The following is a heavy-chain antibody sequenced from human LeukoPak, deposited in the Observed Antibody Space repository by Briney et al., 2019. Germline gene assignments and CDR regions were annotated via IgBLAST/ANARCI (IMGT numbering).Heavy chain of an antibody. CDR2: ISSSGSTI. J-gene: IGHJ4*02. D-gene: IGHD6-19*01. CDR1: GFTFSGSA. Sequence: GGSLKLSCAASGFTFSGSAMHWVRQASGKGLEWVSYISSSGSTIKYADSVKGRFTISRDNAKNSLYLQMNSLRAEDTAVYYCARDLSSGWYLSSASYYFDYWGQGTLVTVSS. CDR3: ARDLSSGWYLSSASYYFDY. V-gene: IGHV3-48*03.